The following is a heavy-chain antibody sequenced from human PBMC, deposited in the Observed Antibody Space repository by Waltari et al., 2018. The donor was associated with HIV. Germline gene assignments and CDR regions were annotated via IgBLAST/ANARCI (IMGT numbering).Heavy chain of an antibody. CDR2: VHPNNGGT. D-gene: IGHD4-17*01. CDR1: GYIFIDYN. V-gene: IGHV1-2*02. CDR3: AKGGNDDYTHH. Sequence: QVHLVQSGAVVKKPGASVKVSCKVSGYIFIDYNMHWGRQAPGQRLEWMGLVHPNNGGTRLARKFQGGVTMTRDTSSRTAFMELTSLKSDDTAVYYCAKGGNDDYTHHWGQGTLVTVYS. J-gene: IGHJ1*01.